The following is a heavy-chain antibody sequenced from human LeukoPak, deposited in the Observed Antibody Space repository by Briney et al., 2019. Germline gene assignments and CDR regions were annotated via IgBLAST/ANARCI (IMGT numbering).Heavy chain of an antibody. V-gene: IGHV4-4*02. CDR1: GGSISNTNW. Sequence: SETLSLTCGVSGGSISNTNWWTWVRQPPGKGLEWIGQINHSGSTNYNPSLKSRVTISVDTSKNQFSLRLSSVTAADTAVYYCARFLVANYYYYYGMDVWGQGTTVTVSS. D-gene: IGHD2-15*01. J-gene: IGHJ6*02. CDR2: INHSGST. CDR3: ARFLVANYYYYYGMDV.